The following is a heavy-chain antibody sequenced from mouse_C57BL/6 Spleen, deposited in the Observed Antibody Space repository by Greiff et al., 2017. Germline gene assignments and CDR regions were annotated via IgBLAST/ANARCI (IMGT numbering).Heavy chain of an antibody. V-gene: IGHV1-72*01. J-gene: IGHJ2*01. CDR1: GYTFTSYW. CDR2: IDPNSGGT. CDR3: ARDYYYGSTFDD. Sequence: QVQLKQPGAELVKPGASVKLSCKASGYTFTSYWMHWVKQRPGRGLEWIGRIDPNSGGTKYNEKFKSKATLTVDKPSSTASMQLSSLTSEDSAVYYCARDYYYGSTFDDWGQGTTLTVSS. D-gene: IGHD1-1*01.